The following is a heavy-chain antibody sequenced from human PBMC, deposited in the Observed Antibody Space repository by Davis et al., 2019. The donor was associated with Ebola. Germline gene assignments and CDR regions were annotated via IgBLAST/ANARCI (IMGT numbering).Heavy chain of an antibody. J-gene: IGHJ6*02. D-gene: IGHD1-26*01. V-gene: IGHV3-74*01. CDR1: GFTFSSYW. CDR2: ISTDGSST. CDR3: ARGGEEWELLVYYYGMDV. Sequence: GESLKISCAASGFTFSSYWMHWVRQVPGMGLVWVSRISTDGSSTNYADSVKGRFTISRDNAKNSLYLQMNSLGDEDTAVYYCARGGEEWELLVYYYGMDVWGQGTTVTVSS.